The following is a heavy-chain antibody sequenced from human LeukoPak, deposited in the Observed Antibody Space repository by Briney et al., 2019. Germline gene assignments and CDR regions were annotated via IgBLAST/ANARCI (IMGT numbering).Heavy chain of an antibody. CDR2: INWNGGST. CDR3: ARVKGSGYSNSIDY. D-gene: IGHD3-3*01. V-gene: IGHV3-20*04. CDR1: GFTFDDYA. J-gene: IGHJ4*02. Sequence: GGSLRLSCAASGFTFDDYAMNWVRQAPEKGLEWVSGINWNGGSTYYRDSVKGRFTISRDNAKNSLYLQMNSLRAEDTALYYCARVKGSGYSNSIDYWGQGTLVTVSS.